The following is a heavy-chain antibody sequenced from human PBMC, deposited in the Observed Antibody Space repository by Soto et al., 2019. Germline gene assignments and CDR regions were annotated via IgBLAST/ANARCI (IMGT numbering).Heavy chain of an antibody. CDR3: AHKMDTVDWFGP. CDR1: GFSLSGGGVG. D-gene: IGHD5-18*01. V-gene: IGHV2-5*01. Sequence: PPLVNPTHTPTLTCTFSGFSLSGGGVGVGLLRQPPGKALEWVALIYWNDDKRYSPSLKSRLTITKDTSKNQVVLTMTNMDPVDTATYYCAHKMDTVDWFGPWGRGTLVNVSS. J-gene: IGHJ5*02. CDR2: IYWNDDK.